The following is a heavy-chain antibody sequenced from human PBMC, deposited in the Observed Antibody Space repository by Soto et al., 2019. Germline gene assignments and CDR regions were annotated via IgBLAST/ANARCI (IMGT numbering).Heavy chain of an antibody. CDR3: ARDMENGYNPYYYYGMDV. CDR1: GFTFDAHA. CDR2: ISWNSVNI. J-gene: IGHJ6*02. V-gene: IGHV3-9*01. D-gene: IGHD3-10*01. Sequence: GGSLRLSCVVSGFTFDAHAMHWVRQAPGRGLEWVSSISWNSVNIGYADSVKGRFTISRDNAQNSLYLQMNSLRAEDTALYYCARDMENGYNPYYYYGMDVWGQGTTVTVSS.